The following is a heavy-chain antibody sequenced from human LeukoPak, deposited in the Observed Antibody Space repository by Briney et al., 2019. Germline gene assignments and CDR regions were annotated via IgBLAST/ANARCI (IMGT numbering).Heavy chain of an antibody. CDR3: AGGWQQDYFDC. CDR2: INPNSGGT. V-gene: IGHV1-2*02. CDR1: GYTFTGYY. J-gene: IGHJ4*01. D-gene: IGHD6-13*01. Sequence: GASVKVSCEASGYTFTGYYMHWVRQAPGQGLEWVGWINPNSGGTNYAQTVQGRVTMTRDTSISTPYMEVNRLRSDDTAVYYCAGGWQQDYFDCWGQATLVTASS.